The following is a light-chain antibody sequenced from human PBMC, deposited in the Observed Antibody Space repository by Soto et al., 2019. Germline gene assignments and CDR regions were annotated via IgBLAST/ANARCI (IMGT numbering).Light chain of an antibody. J-gene: IGLJ1*01. V-gene: IGLV2-14*01. CDR2: VVS. CDR1: SSDVGGYNY. Sequence: QSVLTQPASVSGSPGQSIAISGTGTSSDVGGYNYVSWHQQHPGKAPKVLISVVSNRPSGVSNRFSGSKSGNTASLTISGLQAEDEADYYCSSYRSGGTFVFGSGTKAPS. CDR3: SSYRSGGTFV.